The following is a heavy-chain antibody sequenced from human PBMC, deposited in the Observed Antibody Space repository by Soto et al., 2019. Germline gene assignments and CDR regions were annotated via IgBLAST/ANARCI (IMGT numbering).Heavy chain of an antibody. J-gene: IGHJ6*02. CDR3: ARDLPYKRYGMDV. Sequence: EVQLVESGGGLVQPGGSLRLSCAASGFTFSDHYMDWVRQAPGKGLEWVGRTRNKANSYTTEYAASVKGRFTISRDDSKNSLYLQMNSLKTEDTAVYYCARDLPYKRYGMDVWGQGTTATVSS. D-gene: IGHD1-1*01. CDR1: GFTFSDHY. CDR2: TRNKANSYTT. V-gene: IGHV3-72*01.